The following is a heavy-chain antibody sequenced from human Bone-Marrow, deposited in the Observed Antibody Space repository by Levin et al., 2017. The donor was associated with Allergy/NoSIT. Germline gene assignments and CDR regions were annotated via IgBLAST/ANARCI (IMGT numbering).Heavy chain of an antibody. Sequence: NGSGPTLVKPTQTLTLTCTFSGFSLSTSGVGVGWIRPPPGKALEWLALIYWDDDKRYSPSLKSRLTITKDTSKNRVVLTMTNMDPVDTATYYCAHQERYYGDYRYYYYYMDVWGKGTTVTVSS. V-gene: IGHV2-5*02. CDR2: IYWDDDK. D-gene: IGHD4-17*01. CDR1: GFSLSTSGVG. J-gene: IGHJ6*03. CDR3: AHQERYYGDYRYYYYYMDV.